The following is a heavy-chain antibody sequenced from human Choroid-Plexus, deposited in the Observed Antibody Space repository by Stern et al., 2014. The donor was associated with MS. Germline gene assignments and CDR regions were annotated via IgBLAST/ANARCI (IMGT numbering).Heavy chain of an antibody. V-gene: IGHV3-30*18. Sequence: VQLVESGGGVVQPGRPLRLSCAASGFTFGSWAMHWVRQAPGKGLGWVAGVSYDGSNKYYADSVKGRFTVSRDNSQNTLYMQMSSLRAEDTAVYYCAKDRQYLTYFFDHWGQGSLVTVSS. CDR3: AKDRQYLTYFFDH. CDR1: GFTFGSWA. D-gene: IGHD2-8*01. J-gene: IGHJ5*02. CDR2: VSYDGSNK.